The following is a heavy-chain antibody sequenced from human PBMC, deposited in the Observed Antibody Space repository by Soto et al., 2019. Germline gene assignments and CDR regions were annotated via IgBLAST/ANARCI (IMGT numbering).Heavy chain of an antibody. V-gene: IGHV3-23*04. J-gene: IGHJ2*01. Sequence: VQLVESGGGVVQPGGSLRLSCAASEFTFSTSGMTWVRLAPGRGLDYVSAINPSGSRTYYADSVKGRFTISRDNSKNTLYLQMNSLRAEDTAIYYCAKTPRGGDYGDWYFDLWGRGTLVTVSS. CDR3: AKTPRGGDYGDWYFDL. D-gene: IGHD4-17*01. CDR2: INPSGSRT. CDR1: EFTFSTSG.